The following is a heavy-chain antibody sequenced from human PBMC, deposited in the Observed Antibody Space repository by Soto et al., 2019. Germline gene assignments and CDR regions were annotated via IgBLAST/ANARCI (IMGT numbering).Heavy chain of an antibody. CDR2: IYYSGST. V-gene: IGHV4-59*01. CDR3: ARGTVLGFYSSGWYDY. J-gene: IGHJ4*02. Sequence: QVQLQESGPGLVKPSETLSLTCTVSGGSISSYYWSWIRQPPGKGLEWIGYIYYSGSTNYNPSLKSRVTISVDTSKNQFSLKLSSVTAADTAVYYCARGTVLGFYSSGWYDYWGQGTLVTVSS. CDR1: GGSISSYY. D-gene: IGHD6-19*01.